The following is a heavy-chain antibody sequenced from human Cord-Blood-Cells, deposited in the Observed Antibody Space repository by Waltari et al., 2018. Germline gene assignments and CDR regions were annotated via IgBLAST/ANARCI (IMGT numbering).Heavy chain of an antibody. J-gene: IGHJ6*02. Sequence: QVQLVESGGGVVQPGGSLRLSCAASGFTFSSYGMHWVRLAPGKGLEWVAFIRYDGSNKYYADSVKGRFTISRDNSKNTLYLQMNSLRAEDTAVYYCAKDSESGSYFGDYYYYYGMDVWGQGTTVTVSS. V-gene: IGHV3-30*02. D-gene: IGHD1-26*01. CDR2: IRYDGSNK. CDR3: AKDSESGSYFGDYYYYYGMDV. CDR1: GFTFSSYG.